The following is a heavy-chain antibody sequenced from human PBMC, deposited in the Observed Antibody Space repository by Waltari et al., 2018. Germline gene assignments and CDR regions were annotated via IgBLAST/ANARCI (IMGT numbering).Heavy chain of an antibody. V-gene: IGHV3-23*04. J-gene: IGHJ5*02. D-gene: IGHD2-15*01. CDR1: GFTFSSYA. Sequence: EVQLVESGGGLVQPGGSLRLSCAASGFTFSSYAMSWVRQAPGKGLEWVSAISGSGGSTYYADSVKGRFTISRDNSKNTLYLQMNSLRAEDTAVYYCAKEVTVVVAAENWFDPWGQGTLVTVSS. CDR2: ISGSGGST. CDR3: AKEVTVVVAAENWFDP.